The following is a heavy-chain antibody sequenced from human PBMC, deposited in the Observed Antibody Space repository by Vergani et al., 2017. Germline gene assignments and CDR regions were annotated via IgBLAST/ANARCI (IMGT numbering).Heavy chain of an antibody. CDR2: IHYSGST. Sequence: QVQLQESGPGLVKPSQTLSLTCTVSGCSISSGGYYWSWIRQHPGKGLEWIGYIHYSGSTYYNPSLKSRVTISVDTSKNQFSLKLSSVTAADTAVYYCAKEEGGYCSGGSCSFDYWGQGTLVTVSS. D-gene: IGHD2-15*01. CDR1: GCSISSGGYY. J-gene: IGHJ4*02. CDR3: AKEEGGYCSGGSCSFDY. V-gene: IGHV4-31*03.